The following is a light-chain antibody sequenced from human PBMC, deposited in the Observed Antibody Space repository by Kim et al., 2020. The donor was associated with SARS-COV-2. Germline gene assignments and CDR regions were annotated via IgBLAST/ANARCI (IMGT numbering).Light chain of an antibody. J-gene: IGLJ3*02. CDR2: QDS. CDR3: QAWDSSGV. Sequence: SYELTQPPSVSVSPGQTASITCSGDKLGDKYACWYQQKPGQSPVLVIYQDSKGPSGIPERFSGSNSGNTATLTISGTQAMDEADYYCQAWDSSGVFGGGTQLTVL. CDR1: KLGDKY. V-gene: IGLV3-1*01.